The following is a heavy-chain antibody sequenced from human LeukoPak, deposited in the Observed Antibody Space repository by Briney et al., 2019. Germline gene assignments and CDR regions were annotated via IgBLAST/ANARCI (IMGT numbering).Heavy chain of an antibody. CDR2: IYYSGST. D-gene: IGHD1-26*01. CDR3: ALQVGATKGYAFDI. CDR1: GVSISSYY. Sequence: SETLSLTCTVSGVSISSYYWSWIRQPPGKGLEWIGYIYYSGSTNYNPSLKSRVTISVDTSKNQFSLKLSSVTAADTAVYYCALQVGATKGYAFDIWGQGTMVTVSS. J-gene: IGHJ3*02. V-gene: IGHV4-59*01.